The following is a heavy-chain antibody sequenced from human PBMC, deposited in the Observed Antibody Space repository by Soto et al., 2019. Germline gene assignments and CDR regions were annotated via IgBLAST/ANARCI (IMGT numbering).Heavy chain of an antibody. CDR3: AKDPKGATTG. CDR1: GFTFSDSV. D-gene: IGHD1-26*01. J-gene: IGHJ4*02. V-gene: IGHV3-23*01. CDR2: MSGDGRT. Sequence: GGSLRLSCVGSGFTFSDSVMAWVRQAPGKGLEWLSVMSGDGRTRYALSVTGRFTISRDNSKNTLYLQMNSLRAEDTAVYYCAKDPKGATTGWGQGTLVTVSS.